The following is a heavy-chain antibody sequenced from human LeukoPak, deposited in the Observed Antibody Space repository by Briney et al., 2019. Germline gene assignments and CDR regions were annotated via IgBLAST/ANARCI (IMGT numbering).Heavy chain of an antibody. D-gene: IGHD4-17*01. CDR1: GGTFSSYA. Sequence: GASVKVSCKASGGTFSSYAISWVRQAPGQGLEWMGGIIPIFGTANYAQKFQGRVTITADESTSTAYMELSSLRSEDTAVYYCARVVTTSLVDYYYMDVWGKGTTVTISS. CDR3: ARVVTTSLVDYYYMDV. CDR2: IIPIFGTA. J-gene: IGHJ6*03. V-gene: IGHV1-69*13.